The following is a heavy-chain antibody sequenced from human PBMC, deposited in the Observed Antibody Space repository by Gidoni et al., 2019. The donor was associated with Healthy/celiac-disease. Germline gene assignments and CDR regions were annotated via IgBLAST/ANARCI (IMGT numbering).Heavy chain of an antibody. J-gene: IGHJ6*02. D-gene: IGHD3-9*01. CDR2: INHSGST. CDR3: ARGRALRYFDWLPSYYYYGMDV. V-gene: IGHV4-34*01. Sequence: QVQLQQRGAGLLKPSETLSLTCAVYGGSFSGYYWSWTRQPPGKGLEWIGEINHSGSTNYNPSLKSRVTISVDTSKNQFSLKLSSVTAADTAVYYCARGRALRYFDWLPSYYYYGMDVWGQGTTVTVSS. CDR1: GGSFSGYY.